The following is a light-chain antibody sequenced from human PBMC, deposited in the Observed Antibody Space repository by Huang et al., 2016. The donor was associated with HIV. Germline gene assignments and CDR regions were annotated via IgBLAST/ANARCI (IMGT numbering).Light chain of an antibody. J-gene: IGKJ1*01. CDR1: QSVDSN. CDR3: HQYSDLPRT. V-gene: IGKV3-15*01. CDR2: SVS. Sequence: EVEMTQSPATLAVSPGESATLSCRASQSVDSNLAWYRQRPGKPPRLLMFSVSTRPTGIPARFSGSGSGTEFSLTITSLQSEDVGIYYCHQYSDLPRTCGQGTKVEMK.